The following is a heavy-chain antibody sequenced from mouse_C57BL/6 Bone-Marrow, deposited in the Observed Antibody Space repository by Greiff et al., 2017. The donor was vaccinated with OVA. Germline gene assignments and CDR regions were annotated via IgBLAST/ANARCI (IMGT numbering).Heavy chain of an antibody. CDR1: GYAFSSYW. J-gene: IGHJ2*01. D-gene: IGHD1-1*01. V-gene: IGHV1-80*01. Sequence: VQLQQSGAELVKPGASVKISCKASGYAFSSYWMNWVKQRPGKGLEWIGQIYPGDGDTNYNGKFKGKATLTAAKSSSSAYMQLISLTSEDSAVYFCARSFGTTLVDPLFYYWGQGTTLTVSS. CDR2: IYPGDGDT. CDR3: ARSFGTTLVDPLFYY.